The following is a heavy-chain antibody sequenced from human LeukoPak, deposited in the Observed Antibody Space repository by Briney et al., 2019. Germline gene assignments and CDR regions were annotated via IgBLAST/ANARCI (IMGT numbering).Heavy chain of an antibody. Sequence: GGSLRLSCAASGFTSSRHSMNWVRQAPGKGLEWVSYISSSGNTIYYADSVKGRFTISRDNAKNSLYLQMNSLRAEDTALYHCARDFYCTNGVCYAFDIWGQGTMVTVSS. CDR3: ARDFYCTNGVCYAFDI. D-gene: IGHD2-8*01. CDR2: ISSSGNTI. V-gene: IGHV3-48*04. J-gene: IGHJ3*02. CDR1: GFTSSRHS.